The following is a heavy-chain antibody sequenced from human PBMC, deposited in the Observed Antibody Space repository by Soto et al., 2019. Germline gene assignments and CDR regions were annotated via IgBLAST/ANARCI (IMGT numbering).Heavy chain of an antibody. CDR3: ARDWEGYYYYYMDV. CDR2: ISAYNGNT. Sequence: ASVKVSCKASGYTFTSYGISWVRQAPGQGLEWMGWISAYNGNTNYAQKPQGRVTMTTDTSTSTAYMELRSLRSDDTAVYYCARDWEGYYYYYMDVWGKGTTVTVSS. D-gene: IGHD1-26*01. CDR1: GYTFTSYG. V-gene: IGHV1-18*01. J-gene: IGHJ6*03.